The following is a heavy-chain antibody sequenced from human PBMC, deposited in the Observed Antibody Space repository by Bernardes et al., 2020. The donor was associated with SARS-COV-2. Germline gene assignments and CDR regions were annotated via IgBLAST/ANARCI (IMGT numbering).Heavy chain of an antibody. J-gene: IGHJ6*02. Sequence: SGPTLVKPTQTLTLTCTFSGFSLSTSGVGVGWIRQPPGKALEWLALIYWNDDKRYSPSLKSRLTITKDTSKNQVVLTMTNMDPVDTATYYCAHTHSSGYYYYYYGMDVWGQGTTVTVSS. CDR1: GFSLSTSGVG. CDR2: IYWNDDK. CDR3: AHTHSSGYYYYYYGMDV. D-gene: IGHD3-22*01. V-gene: IGHV2-5*01.